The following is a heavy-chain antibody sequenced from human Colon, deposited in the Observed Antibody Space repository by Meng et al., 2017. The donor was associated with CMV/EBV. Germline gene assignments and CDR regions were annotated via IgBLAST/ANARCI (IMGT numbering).Heavy chain of an antibody. CDR1: GFAFTNAW. CDR3: ITDDTGHDWGF. CDR2: IKSNRDGETR. V-gene: IGHV3-15*01. Sequence: EVPLGDAGGGLVKPGGALRLSSAALGFAFTNAWMSWVRQAPGKGLEWVGRIKSNRDGETRDYNTPVKGRFTISRDDSRATLHLQMNSLKTEDTAVYFCITDDTGHDWGFWGRGTLATVSS. J-gene: IGHJ1*01. D-gene: IGHD5-12*01.